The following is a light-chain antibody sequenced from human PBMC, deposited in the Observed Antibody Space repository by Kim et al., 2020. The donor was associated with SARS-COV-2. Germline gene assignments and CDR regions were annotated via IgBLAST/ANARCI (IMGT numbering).Light chain of an antibody. CDR2: LNRDSSH. V-gene: IGLV4-69*01. CDR3: QTWGTGIRV. CDR1: SRHNSCA. Sequence: APAQRTSTLSSRHNSCAIASHRQQPEKGPRYLIKLNRDSSHRTGDGIPDPVSGSSSGAERYLTISRLQSEDEADYSCQTWGTGIRVFGGGTQLTVL. J-gene: IGLJ3*02.